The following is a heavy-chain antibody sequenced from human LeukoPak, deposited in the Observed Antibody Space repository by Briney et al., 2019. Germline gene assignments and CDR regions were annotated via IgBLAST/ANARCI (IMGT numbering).Heavy chain of an antibody. Sequence: SETLSLTCTVSGGSISSYYWSWIRQPPGKGLEWIGYIYYSGSTNYNPSLKSRVTISVDTSKNQFSLKLSSVTAANTAVYYCGRDHRGGEYYFDYWGQGTLVTVSS. CDR3: GRDHRGGEYYFDY. D-gene: IGHD4-23*01. J-gene: IGHJ4*02. V-gene: IGHV4-59*01. CDR2: IYYSGST. CDR1: GGSISSYY.